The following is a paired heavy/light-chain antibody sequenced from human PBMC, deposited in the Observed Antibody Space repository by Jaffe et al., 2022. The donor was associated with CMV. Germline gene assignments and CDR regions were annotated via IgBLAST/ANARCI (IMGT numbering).Light chain of an antibody. V-gene: IGLV2-14*03. CDR2: DVS. CDR1: SSDVGGYNY. CDR3: SSYTSSRDVV. J-gene: IGLJ2*01. Sequence: QSALTQPASVSGSPGQSITISCTGTSSDVGGYNYVSWYQQHPGKAPKLMIYDVSNRPSGVSNRFSGSKSGNTASLTISGLQAEDEADYYCSSYTSSRDVVFGGGTKLTVL.
Heavy chain of an antibody. D-gene: IGHD1-26*01. CDR3: ARELEPPPIVGATYYYYYGMDV. J-gene: IGHJ6*02. V-gene: IGHV1-46*01. CDR2: INPSGGST. Sequence: QVQLVQSGAEVKKPGASVKVSCKASGYTFTSYYMHWVRQAPGQGLEWMGIINPSGGSTSYAQKFQGRVTMTRDTSTSTVYMELSSLRSEDTAVYYCARELEPPPIVGATYYYYYGMDVWGQGTTVTVSS. CDR1: GYTFTSYY.